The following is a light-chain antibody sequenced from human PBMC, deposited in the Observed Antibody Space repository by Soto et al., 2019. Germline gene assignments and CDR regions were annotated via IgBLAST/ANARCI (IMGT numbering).Light chain of an antibody. J-gene: IGKJ1*01. CDR1: QYINTR. Sequence: EMFFPHATATLFSFTGARFTLSCRASQYINTRLAWYQHRPGQAPRLLIYQTSIRAAGIPARFSASGSGTDFTLTISDVQPEDFALYYCHQRQSWPRTFGQGTKVDIK. CDR3: HQRQSWPRT. CDR2: QTS. V-gene: IGKV3-11*01.